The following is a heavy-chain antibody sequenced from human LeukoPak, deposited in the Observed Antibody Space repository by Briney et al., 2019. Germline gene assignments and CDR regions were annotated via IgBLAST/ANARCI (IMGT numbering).Heavy chain of an antibody. V-gene: IGHV3-20*01. CDR3: ARELRLGELSLYWFDP. J-gene: IGHJ5*02. D-gene: IGHD3-16*02. Sequence: GGSLRLSCAASGFTFDDNGMSWVRQAPGKGLEWVSGINWNGGSTGYADSVKGRFTISRDNAKNSLYLQMNSLRAEDTALYHCARELRLGELSLYWFDPWGQGTLVTVSS. CDR1: GFTFDDNG. CDR2: INWNGGST.